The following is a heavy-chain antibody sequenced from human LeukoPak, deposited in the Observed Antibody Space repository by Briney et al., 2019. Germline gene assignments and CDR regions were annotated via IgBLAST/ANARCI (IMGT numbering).Heavy chain of an antibody. CDR2: IKRDGSEK. Sequence: GGSLRLSCAASGFTFSSYWMSWVRQAPGKGLEWVANIKRDGSEKYYVDSVKGRFTISRDNAKNSLYLQMNSLRAEDTAVYYCARAGSYTGIVGATKSPFDYWGQGTLVTVSS. J-gene: IGHJ4*02. V-gene: IGHV3-7*01. CDR1: GFTFSSYW. D-gene: IGHD1-26*01. CDR3: ARAGSYTGIVGATKSPFDY.